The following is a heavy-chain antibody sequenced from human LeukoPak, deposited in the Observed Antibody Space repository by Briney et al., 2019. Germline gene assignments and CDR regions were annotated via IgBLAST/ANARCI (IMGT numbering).Heavy chain of an antibody. J-gene: IGHJ4*02. CDR3: ARGAFSPLNPVIAIDS. D-gene: IGHD3-10*01. CDR2: FDPEDGET. CDR1: GYTLTELS. Sequence: ASVKVSCKVSGYTLTELSMHWVRQAPGKGLEWMGGFDPEDGETIYAQKFQGRVTMTEDTSTDTAYMELSSLRSEDTAVYYCARGAFSPLNPVIAIDSWGQGTLVTVSS. V-gene: IGHV1-24*01.